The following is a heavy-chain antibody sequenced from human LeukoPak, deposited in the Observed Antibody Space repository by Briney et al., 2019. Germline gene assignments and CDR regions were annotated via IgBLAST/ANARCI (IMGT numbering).Heavy chain of an antibody. CDR1: GGSITTTNY. Sequence: PSGTLSLTCGVSGGSITTTNYWSWIRQPPGKGLEWIGYCHYSGNTNYNPSLKSRATISVDMSKNQFSLTLNSVTAADTAVYYCARSASSTSRSAFDIWGQGTRVTASS. CDR2: CHYSGNT. J-gene: IGHJ3*02. CDR3: ARSASSTSRSAFDI. V-gene: IGHV4-59*13.